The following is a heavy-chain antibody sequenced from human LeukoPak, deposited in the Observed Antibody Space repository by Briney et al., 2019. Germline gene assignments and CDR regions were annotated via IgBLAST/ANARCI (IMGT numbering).Heavy chain of an antibody. J-gene: IGHJ3*02. CDR2: IGTAGDT. D-gene: IGHD3-10*01. CDR3: ARARPKFGEPGHAFDI. V-gene: IGHV3-13*01. Sequence: PGGFLRLSCAASGFTFSSYDMHWVRQATGKGLEWVSAIGTAGDTYYPGSVKGRFTISRENAKNSLYLQMNSLRAGDTAVYYCARARPKFGEPGHAFDIWGQGTMVTVSS. CDR1: GFTFSSYD.